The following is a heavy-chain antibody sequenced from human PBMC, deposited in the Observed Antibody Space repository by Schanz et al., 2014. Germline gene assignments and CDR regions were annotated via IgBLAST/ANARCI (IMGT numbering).Heavy chain of an antibody. CDR1: GFTLSSYG. V-gene: IGHV3-33*01. D-gene: IGHD3-10*01. CDR2: IWFDSTNK. CDR3: ARDQYYFGSGNPFDI. J-gene: IGHJ3*02. Sequence: QVQLVESGGGVVQPGRSLRLSCSASGFTLSSYGMHWVRQAPGKGLEWLAVIWFDSTNKYNADSVKGRFTISRDTSKNTLYLLLNSLRAEDAAVYYCARDQYYFGSGNPFDIWGQGTMVTVSS.